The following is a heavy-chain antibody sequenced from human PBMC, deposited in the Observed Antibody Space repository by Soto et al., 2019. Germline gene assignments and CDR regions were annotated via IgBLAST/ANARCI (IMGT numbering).Heavy chain of an antibody. Sequence: SETLSLTCTVSCGSISSYYWSWIRQPPGMGLEWIGYIYSSGSTNYNPSLKSRLTISVDTSKNQFSLKLNSVTASDTAVYYCATGFGSYSYYYAMDVWGRGTTVTVSS. CDR2: IYSSGST. J-gene: IGHJ6*02. CDR1: CGSISSYY. D-gene: IGHD1-26*01. CDR3: ATGFGSYSYYYAMDV. V-gene: IGHV4-59*12.